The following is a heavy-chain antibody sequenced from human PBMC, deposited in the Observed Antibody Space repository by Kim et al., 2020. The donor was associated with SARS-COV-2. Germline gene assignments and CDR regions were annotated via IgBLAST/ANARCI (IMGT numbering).Heavy chain of an antibody. V-gene: IGHV1-2*06. D-gene: IGHD6-19*01. Sequence: ASVKVSCKASGYTFTGHYMHWVRQAPGQGLEWMGRINPNNGDTNYAQKFQGRVTMTRDTSISTAYMELNTLKSDDTAVYYCTRDGLLITVAGLVNDHWGQGTLVTVSS. CDR1: GYTFTGHY. J-gene: IGHJ4*02. CDR2: INPNNGDT. CDR3: TRDGLLITVAGLVNDH.